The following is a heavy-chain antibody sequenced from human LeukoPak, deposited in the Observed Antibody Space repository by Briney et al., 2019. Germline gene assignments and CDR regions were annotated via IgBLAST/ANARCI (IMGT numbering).Heavy chain of an antibody. V-gene: IGHV4-4*07. CDR1: GGSISSYY. D-gene: IGHD6-13*01. Sequence: PSETLSLTCTVSGGSISSYYWSWIRQPAGKGLEWIGRIDTSGNTNYKPSLKSRVTMSVDTSKNQFSLKLSSVTAADTAVYYCARVSSSWYQDWYFDLWGRGTLVTVSS. CDR2: IDTSGNT. CDR3: ARVSSSWYQDWYFDL. J-gene: IGHJ2*01.